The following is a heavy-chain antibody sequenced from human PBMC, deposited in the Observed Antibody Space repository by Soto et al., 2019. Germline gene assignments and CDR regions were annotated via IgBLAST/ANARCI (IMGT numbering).Heavy chain of an antibody. Sequence: SETLSLTCTVSGGSISSSSYYWGWIRQPPGKGLEWIGSIYYSGSTYYNPSLKSRVTISVDTSKNQFSLKLSSVTAADTAVYYCARLRIAVAGILDGGSGYFDYWGQGTLVTVSS. D-gene: IGHD6-19*01. CDR1: GGSISSSSYY. CDR3: ARLRIAVAGILDGGSGYFDY. J-gene: IGHJ4*02. CDR2: IYYSGST. V-gene: IGHV4-39*01.